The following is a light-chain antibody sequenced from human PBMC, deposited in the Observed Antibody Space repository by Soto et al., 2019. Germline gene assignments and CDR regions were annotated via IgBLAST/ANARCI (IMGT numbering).Light chain of an antibody. CDR3: QQYNNWPPWT. CDR1: QSVSSN. CDR2: GAS. V-gene: IGKV3-15*01. Sequence: EIVMTQSPATLSVSPGERATLSCRASQSVSSNLAWYQQKPGQAPRLLIYGASTRATGLPARFSGSGSGTEFTLTISSLQSEDFAFYYCQQYNNWPPWTFGQGTKV. J-gene: IGKJ1*01.